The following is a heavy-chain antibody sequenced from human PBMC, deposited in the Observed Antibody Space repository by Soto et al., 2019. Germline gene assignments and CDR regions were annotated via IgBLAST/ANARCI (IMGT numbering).Heavy chain of an antibody. CDR3: ARGIGPGRYGDYSDGMDV. CDR1: GGSISSYY. V-gene: IGHV4-59*01. Sequence: QSQTLSLTCTVSGGSISSYYWSWIRQPPGKGLEWIGYIYYSGSTNYNPSLKSRVTISVDTSKNQFSLKLSSVTAADTAVYYCARGIGPGRYGDYSDGMDVWGQGTTVTVSS. J-gene: IGHJ6*02. CDR2: IYYSGST. D-gene: IGHD4-17*01.